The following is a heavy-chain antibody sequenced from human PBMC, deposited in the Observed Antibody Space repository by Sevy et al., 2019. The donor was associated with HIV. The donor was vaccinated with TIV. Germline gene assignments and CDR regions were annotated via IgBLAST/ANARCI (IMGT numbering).Heavy chain of an antibody. V-gene: IGHV1-18*01. Sequence: ASVKVSCKASGYTFTSYGISWVRQAPGQGLEWMGWISPYNGNTNYAQKLQGRVTMTTDTSTSTAYMELRSLRSDDTAVYYCARFDPQCGWYAFDIWGQGTMVTVSS. J-gene: IGHJ3*02. D-gene: IGHD6-19*01. CDR2: ISPYNGNT. CDR1: GYTFTSYG. CDR3: ARFDPQCGWYAFDI.